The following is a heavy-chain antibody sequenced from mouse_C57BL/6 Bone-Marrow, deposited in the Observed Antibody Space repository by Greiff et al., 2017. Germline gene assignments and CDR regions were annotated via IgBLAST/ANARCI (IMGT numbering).Heavy chain of an antibody. CDR2: IRLKSDNYAT. V-gene: IGHV6-3*01. Sequence: EVQRVESGGGLVQPGGSMKLSCVASGFTFSNYWMNWVRQSPEKGLEWVAQIRLKSDNYATHYAESVKGRFTISRDDSKSSVYLQMNNLRAEDTGIYYCTEGYGSSYRYFDVWGTGTTVTVSS. CDR1: GFTFSNYW. J-gene: IGHJ1*03. D-gene: IGHD1-1*01. CDR3: TEGYGSSYRYFDV.